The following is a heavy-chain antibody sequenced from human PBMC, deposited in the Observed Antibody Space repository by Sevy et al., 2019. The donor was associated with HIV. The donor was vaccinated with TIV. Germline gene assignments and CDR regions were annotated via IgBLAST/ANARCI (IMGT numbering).Heavy chain of an antibody. J-gene: IGHJ4*02. D-gene: IGHD1-7*01. CDR1: GFTFSDYG. CDR3: AREERSGTTTSFDY. V-gene: IGHV3-33*01. CDR2: IWSDGSNK. Sequence: GSLRLSCAASGFTFSDYGMHWVRQAPGKGLEWVAVIWSDGSNKYYGDSVKGQFTISRDSSKNTLFLQMNSLRVDDTAVYYCAREERSGTTTSFDYWGQGALVTVSS.